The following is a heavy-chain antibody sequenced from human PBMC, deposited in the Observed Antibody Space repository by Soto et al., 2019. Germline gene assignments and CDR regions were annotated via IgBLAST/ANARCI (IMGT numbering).Heavy chain of an antibody. Sequence: ASVKVSCKVSGHTLTELSMHWVRQAPGKGLEWMGGFDTEDGETIYAQKFQGRVTMTEDTSTDTAYMELSSLRSEDTAVYFCATDLATVRRRSDHWGQGTLVTVSS. V-gene: IGHV1-24*01. CDR2: FDTEDGET. J-gene: IGHJ5*02. CDR3: ATDLATVRRRSDH. D-gene: IGHD4-17*01. CDR1: GHTLTELS.